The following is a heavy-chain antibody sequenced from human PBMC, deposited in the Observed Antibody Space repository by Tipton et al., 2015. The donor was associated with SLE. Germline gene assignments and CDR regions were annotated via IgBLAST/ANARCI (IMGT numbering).Heavy chain of an antibody. CDR2: IYYSGST. D-gene: IGHD4-23*01. CDR3: ARDDGPGIYGGNSPFDY. V-gene: IGHV4-38-2*02. Sequence: TLSLTCTVSGYSIGSGFYWGWIRQPPGKGLEWIGNIYYSGSTYYNPSLKSRVTISVDTSKNQFSLKLSSVTAADTAVYYCARDDGPGIYGGNSPFDYWGQGTLVTVSS. CDR1: GYSIGSGFY. J-gene: IGHJ4*02.